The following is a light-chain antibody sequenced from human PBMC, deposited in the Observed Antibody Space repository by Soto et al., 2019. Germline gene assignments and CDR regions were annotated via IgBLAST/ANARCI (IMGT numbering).Light chain of an antibody. V-gene: IGKV1-5*03. Sequence: DIPMTQSPSTLSASVGDRVTITCRASQSIRSWLAWYQQKPGKAPKLLIYQASTLGSGVPSRFSGSGTGTEFTLTISSLQPDDFGTYYCQEYNAYSTFGQGTKLEIK. CDR2: QAS. CDR3: QEYNAYST. J-gene: IGKJ2*01. CDR1: QSIRSW.